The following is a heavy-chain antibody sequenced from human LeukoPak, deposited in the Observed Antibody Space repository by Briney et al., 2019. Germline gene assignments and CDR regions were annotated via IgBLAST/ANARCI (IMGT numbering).Heavy chain of an antibody. D-gene: IGHD2-2*01. Sequence: ASVKVSCKASGYTFTSYGISWVRQAPGQGLEWMGWISAYNGNTNYAQKLQGRVTMTTDTSTSTAHMELRSLRSDDTAVYYCARDPLYCSSTSCYGHAEYFQHWGQGTLVTVSS. J-gene: IGHJ1*01. V-gene: IGHV1-18*01. CDR3: ARDPLYCSSTSCYGHAEYFQH. CDR1: GYTFTSYG. CDR2: ISAYNGNT.